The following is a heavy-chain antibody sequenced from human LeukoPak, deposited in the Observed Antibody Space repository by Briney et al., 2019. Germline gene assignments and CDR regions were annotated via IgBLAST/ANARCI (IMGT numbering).Heavy chain of an antibody. J-gene: IGHJ3*02. CDR3: ARKENSGGGAFDT. V-gene: IGHV4-61*01. Sequence: SETLSLTCTVSGGSVSNENYYWSWIRQPPGKGLEWIGYIYYSGSTNYNPSLKSRVTISVDTSKNQFSLKLSSVTAADTAVYYCARKENSGGGAFDTWGQGTMVTVSS. D-gene: IGHD3-10*01. CDR1: GGSVSNENYY. CDR2: IYYSGST.